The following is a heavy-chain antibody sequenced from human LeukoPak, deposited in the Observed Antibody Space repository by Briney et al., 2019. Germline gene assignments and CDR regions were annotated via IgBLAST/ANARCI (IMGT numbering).Heavy chain of an antibody. D-gene: IGHD1-26*01. CDR1: GFTFSSYE. J-gene: IGHJ4*02. V-gene: IGHV3-48*03. CDR2: ISSTATTM. CDR3: AREGGYYLRSIDY. Sequence: GGSLRFSCAASGFTFSSYEMNWVRQAPGRGLEWVSYISSTATTMHYADSVMGRFTISRDNAKKSLYLQMNSLRAEDTAVYYCAREGGYYLRSIDYWGQGTLVTVSS.